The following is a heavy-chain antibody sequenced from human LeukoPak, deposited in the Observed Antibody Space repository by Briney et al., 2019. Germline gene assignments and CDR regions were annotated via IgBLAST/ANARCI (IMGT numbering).Heavy chain of an antibody. J-gene: IGHJ4*02. CDR2: IYYSGST. V-gene: IGHV4-39*01. Sequence: SETLSLTCTVSGGSSSSSSYYWGWIRQPPGKGLEWIGSIYYSGSTYYNPSLKSRVTISVDTSKNQFSLKLSSVTAADTAVYYCANGPGGYSYGYVDYWGQGTLVTASS. D-gene: IGHD5-18*01. CDR3: ANGPGGYSYGYVDY. CDR1: GGSSSSSSYY.